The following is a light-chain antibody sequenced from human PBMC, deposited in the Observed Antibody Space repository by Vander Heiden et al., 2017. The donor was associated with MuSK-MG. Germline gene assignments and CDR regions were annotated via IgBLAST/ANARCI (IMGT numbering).Light chain of an antibody. Sequence: EIVLTQSPSTLSLSPGERATLSCRASQSVSSYLDWYQQKPGQAPRLLIYDASNRATGIPARFSGSGYGLDFTLTISSREPEAFAVYYCQQPSNWPPITFGQGTRLXIK. CDR3: QQPSNWPPIT. J-gene: IGKJ5*01. CDR1: QSVSSY. CDR2: DAS. V-gene: IGKV3-11*01.